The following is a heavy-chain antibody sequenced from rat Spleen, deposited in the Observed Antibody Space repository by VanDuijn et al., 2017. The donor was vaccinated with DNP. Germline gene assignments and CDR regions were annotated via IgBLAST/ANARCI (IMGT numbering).Heavy chain of an antibody. V-gene: IGHV3-1*01. CDR2: ISYSGST. Sequence: EVQLQESGPGLVKPSQSLSLTCSVTAYSITTNYWGWIRKFPGNKMEWVGHISYSGSTSYNPSLKSRISITRDTSKNQFFLHVISVTPEDTATYYCARMHYGCDKWGQGVMVTVSS. CDR3: ARMHYGCDK. CDR1: AYSITTNY. D-gene: IGHD1-11*01. J-gene: IGHJ2*01.